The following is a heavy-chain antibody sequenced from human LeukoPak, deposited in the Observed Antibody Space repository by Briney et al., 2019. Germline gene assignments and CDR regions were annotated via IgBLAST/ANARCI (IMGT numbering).Heavy chain of an antibody. Sequence: GGSLRLSCAASGFTFSSFSMTWVRQAPGKGLEWISYIHSTSSPIYYADSVEGRFTVSRDNAKNSLYLQINSLTAEDTAVYYCGRGGSTGSWFNYWGQGTLVTVSS. CDR1: GFTFSSFS. D-gene: IGHD6-13*01. J-gene: IGHJ4*02. CDR3: GRGGSTGSWFNY. CDR2: IHSTSSPI. V-gene: IGHV3-48*01.